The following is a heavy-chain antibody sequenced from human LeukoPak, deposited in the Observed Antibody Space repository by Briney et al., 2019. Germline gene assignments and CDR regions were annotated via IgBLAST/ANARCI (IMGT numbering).Heavy chain of an antibody. V-gene: IGHV3-30*02. J-gene: IGHJ6*03. CDR1: GFTFSSYG. CDR2: IRYDGSNK. D-gene: IGHD3-10*01. CDR3: AKDGGVRGPDYYLHGR. Sequence: GGSLRLSCAASGFTFSSYGMHWVRQAPGKGLEWVAFIRYDGSNKYYADSVKGRFTISRDNSKNTLYLQMNSLRAEDTAVYYCAKDGGVRGPDYYLHGRLGQRDHGHHLL.